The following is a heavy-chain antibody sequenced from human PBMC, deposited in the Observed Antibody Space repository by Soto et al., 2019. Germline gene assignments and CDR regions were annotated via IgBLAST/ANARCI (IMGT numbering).Heavy chain of an antibody. J-gene: IGHJ5*02. CDR3: ARRFVAAPGRYWFDP. CDR2: IYSGGGT. Sequence: PGGSLRLSWAASGFTVSNSYMSWVRQVPGKGLEWVSFIYSGGGTYYADSVKGRFTISRDNSKNTLYLQMNSLRAEDTAVYYCARRFVAAPGRYWFDPWGQGTLVTVSS. V-gene: IGHV3-66*04. CDR1: GFTVSNSY. D-gene: IGHD6-13*01.